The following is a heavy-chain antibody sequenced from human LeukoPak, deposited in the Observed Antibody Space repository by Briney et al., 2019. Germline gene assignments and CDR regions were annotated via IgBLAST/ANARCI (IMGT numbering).Heavy chain of an antibody. Sequence: PGGTLRLSCAASGFTFSSCGTSWVRQAPGKGLEWVGFIRSKTYGGTTEYAASLKGRFTISRDDYKSIAYLQMNSLKTEDTALYYCTRHCSAASCYFDYWGQGTLVTVSS. J-gene: IGHJ4*02. CDR1: GFTFSSCG. CDR2: IRSKTYGGTT. D-gene: IGHD2-15*01. CDR3: TRHCSAASCYFDY. V-gene: IGHV3-49*04.